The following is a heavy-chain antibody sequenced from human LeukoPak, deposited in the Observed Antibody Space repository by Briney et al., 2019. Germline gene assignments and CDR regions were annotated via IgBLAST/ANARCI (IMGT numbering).Heavy chain of an antibody. D-gene: IGHD2-2*01. J-gene: IGHJ6*02. CDR2: IWYDGSNK. Sequence: PGGSLRLSCAASGFTFSSYGMHWVRQAPGKGLEWVAVIWYDGSNKYYADSVKDRFTISRDNSKNTLYLQMNSLRAEDTAVYYCARVYQLLGYYYGMDVWGQGTTVTVSS. V-gene: IGHV3-33*01. CDR3: ARVYQLLGYYYGMDV. CDR1: GFTFSSYG.